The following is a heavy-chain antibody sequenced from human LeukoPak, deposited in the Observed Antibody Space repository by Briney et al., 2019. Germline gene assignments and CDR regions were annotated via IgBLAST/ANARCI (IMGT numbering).Heavy chain of an antibody. CDR1: GGSFSGYY. J-gene: IGHJ4*02. CDR2: INHSGST. V-gene: IGHV4-34*01. CDR3: ARVIVDTAMGGYYFDY. D-gene: IGHD5-18*01. Sequence: SETPSLTCAVYGGSFSGYYWSWIRQPPGKGLEWIGEINHSGSTNYNPSLKSRVTISVDTSKNQFSLKLSSVTAADTAVYYCARVIVDTAMGGYYFDYWGQGTLVTVSS.